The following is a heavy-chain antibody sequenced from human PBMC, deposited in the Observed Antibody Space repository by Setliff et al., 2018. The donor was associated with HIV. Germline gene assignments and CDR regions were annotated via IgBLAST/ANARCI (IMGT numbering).Heavy chain of an antibody. J-gene: IGHJ4*02. D-gene: IGHD2-15*01. Sequence: SETLSLTCAVYGGSFSGYCWTWIRQPPGRGLEWIGEIIHSGGTNYNRSLKSRVTISVDTSKNQFSLNLSSVTAADTAVYYCARGGLGVVGAIDYWSQGTLVTVSS. CDR3: ARGGLGVVGAIDY. V-gene: IGHV4-34*01. CDR2: IIHSGGT. CDR1: GGSFSGYC.